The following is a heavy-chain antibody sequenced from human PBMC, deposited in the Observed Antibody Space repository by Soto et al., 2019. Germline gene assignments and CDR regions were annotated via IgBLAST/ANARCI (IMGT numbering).Heavy chain of an antibody. V-gene: IGHV1-69*02. Sequence: QVQLVQSGAEVKKPGSSVKVSCKASGGTFSSYTISWVRQPPGQGREWMGRIIPILGIANYAQKFQGRVTSTADKSTSTAYMEVSRLRSEDTAVYYCARPVYYYGSGSCHYGMDVW. CDR3: ARPVYYYGSGSCHYGMDV. J-gene: IGHJ6*01. CDR1: GGTFSSYT. CDR2: IIPILGIA. D-gene: IGHD3-10*01.